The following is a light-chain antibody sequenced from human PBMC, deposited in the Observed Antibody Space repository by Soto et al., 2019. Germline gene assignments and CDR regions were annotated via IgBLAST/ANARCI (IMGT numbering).Light chain of an antibody. V-gene: IGLV2-14*03. Sequence: HCALTQPASVFGPPGQSITISCTGTSSNIGGYNYVSWYQQHPGKAPKLMIYDVGSRPSGVSNRFSGSKSANTASLTISGLQAEDEADYYCSSYTSSSTEVFGTGTKVTVL. J-gene: IGLJ1*01. CDR1: SSNIGGYNY. CDR3: SSYTSSSTEV. CDR2: DVG.